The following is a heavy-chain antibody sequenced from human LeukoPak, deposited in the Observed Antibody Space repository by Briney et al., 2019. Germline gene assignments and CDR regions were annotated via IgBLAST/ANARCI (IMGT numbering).Heavy chain of an antibody. D-gene: IGHD6-25*01. J-gene: IGHJ6*03. V-gene: IGHV3-48*03. Sequence: AGSLRLYSVASGFTFSSYEMNWVRQAPGHGLEWLSYITTSDSTTHYADSVKGRFTIYRDDAQNSLYVQMNSLRVEDTAVYYCARDGTPNYRSGWVYMDVWGKGTTVTISS. CDR1: GFTFSSYE. CDR3: ARDGTPNYRSGWVYMDV. CDR2: ITTSDSTT.